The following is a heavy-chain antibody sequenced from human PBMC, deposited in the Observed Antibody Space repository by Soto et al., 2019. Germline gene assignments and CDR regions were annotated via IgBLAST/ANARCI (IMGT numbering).Heavy chain of an antibody. CDR3: ARDLGYIGYGDY. Sequence: QVQLVQSGGEVKKPGASVKVSCKASGYSFTSYGISWVRQAPGQGLEWMGWISAYNGNTNYAQKFQCRVTMTRDTSTSTAYMELRSLRSADTAVYYSARDLGYIGYGDYWGQGTLVTVSS. D-gene: IGHD5-12*01. CDR1: GYSFTSYG. J-gene: IGHJ4*02. V-gene: IGHV1-18*01. CDR2: ISAYNGNT.